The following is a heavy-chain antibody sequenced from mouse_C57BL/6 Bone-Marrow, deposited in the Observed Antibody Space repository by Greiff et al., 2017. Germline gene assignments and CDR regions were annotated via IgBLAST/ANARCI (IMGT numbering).Heavy chain of an antibody. V-gene: IGHV5-6*01. Sequence: EVKLVESGGDLVKPGGSLKLSCAASGFTFSSYGLSWVRQTPDKRLGWVATISSGGSYTYYPDSVKGRFTISRDNAKNTLYLQMSSLKSEDTAMYYCARPPYYYGSSRGYFDVWGTGTTVTVSS. J-gene: IGHJ1*03. CDR3: ARPPYYYGSSRGYFDV. CDR1: GFTFSSYG. CDR2: ISSGGSYT. D-gene: IGHD1-1*01.